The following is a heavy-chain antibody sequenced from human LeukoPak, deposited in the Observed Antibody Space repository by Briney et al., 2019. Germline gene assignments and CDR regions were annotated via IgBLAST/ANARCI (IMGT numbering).Heavy chain of an antibody. Sequence: PGRSLRLSCAASGFTFSSYGMHWVRQAPGKGLEWVAVIWYDGSNKYYADSVKGRFTISRDNSKNTLYLQMNSLRAEDTAVYYCARNYGDSNKYYFDYWGQGTLVTVSS. CDR3: ARNYGDSNKYYFDY. CDR2: IWYDGSNK. V-gene: IGHV3-30*19. J-gene: IGHJ4*02. CDR1: GFTFSSYG. D-gene: IGHD4-17*01.